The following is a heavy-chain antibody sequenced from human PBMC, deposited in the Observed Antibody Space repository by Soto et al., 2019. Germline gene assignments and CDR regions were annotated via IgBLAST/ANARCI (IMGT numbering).Heavy chain of an antibody. V-gene: IGHV3-30*03. CDR1: GFTFRGYG. D-gene: IGHD3-10*01. Sequence: PILSCAASGFTFRGYGMHLVRHAPGKGLEWVAVVSYDGSIKYYADSVKGRFTISRDNFKNTLYLQMNSLRAEDTAVYYCARDRGTDDDYFDYWGQGTLVTVSS. CDR2: VSYDGSIK. J-gene: IGHJ4*02. CDR3: ARDRGTDDDYFDY.